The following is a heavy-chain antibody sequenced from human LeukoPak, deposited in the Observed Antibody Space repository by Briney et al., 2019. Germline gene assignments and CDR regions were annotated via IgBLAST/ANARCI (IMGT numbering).Heavy chain of an antibody. D-gene: IGHD6-13*01. V-gene: IGHV4-4*07. CDR2: IYTSGST. CDR3: ASSSSWTPYYYYGMDV. Sequence: PSETLSLTCTVSGGSISSYYWSWIRQLAVRRLYWIGRIYTSGSTNYNPSLKSRVTMSVDTSKNQFSLKLSSVTAADTAVYYCASSSSWTPYYYYGMDVWGQGTTVTVSS. J-gene: IGHJ6*02. CDR1: GGSISSYY.